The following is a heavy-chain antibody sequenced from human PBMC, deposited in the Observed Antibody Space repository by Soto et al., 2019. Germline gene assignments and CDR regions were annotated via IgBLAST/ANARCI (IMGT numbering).Heavy chain of an antibody. D-gene: IGHD6-19*01. CDR3: PRCRIAVAGALYGMDV. V-gene: IGHV3-49*03. CDR1: GFTFGDYA. Sequence: EVQLVESGGGLVQPGRSLRLSCTASGFTFGDYAMSWFRQAPGKGLEWVGFIRSKAYGGTTEHAASAKGRFTISRDDSKSIAYLQMNSLKIEDTAVYYCPRCRIAVAGALYGMDVWGQGTTVTVSS. CDR2: IRSKAYGGTT. J-gene: IGHJ6*02.